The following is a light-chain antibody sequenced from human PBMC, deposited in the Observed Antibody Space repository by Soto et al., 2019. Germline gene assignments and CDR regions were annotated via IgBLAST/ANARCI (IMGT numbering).Light chain of an antibody. J-gene: IGKJ2*01. CDR1: QSISSY. CDR3: QQRSDWPRT. CDR2: DAS. V-gene: IGKV3-11*01. Sequence: EIVLTQSPATLSLSPGERATLSCRASQSISSYLAWYQQKPGQAPRLLFYDASIRAAGIPARFSGSGSGTDFNLTLSILEPEKLAVYYCQQRSDWPRTFGRGTKLEIK.